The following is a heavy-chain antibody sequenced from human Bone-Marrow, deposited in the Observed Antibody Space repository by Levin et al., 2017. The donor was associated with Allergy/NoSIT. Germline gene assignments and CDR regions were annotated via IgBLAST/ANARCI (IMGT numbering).Heavy chain of an antibody. CDR3: VRDPKPGVTNDPFYFDY. CDR1: GGSISSYY. D-gene: IGHD2-21*02. CDR2: IYTSGTT. J-gene: IGHJ4*02. V-gene: IGHV4-4*07. Sequence: PSETLSLTCIVSGGSISSYYWNWIRQPAGKGLEWIGRIYTSGTTNYNPSLKSRVTMSVDTSKNQFSLNLRSVTAADTAVYYCVRDPKPGVTNDPFYFDYWGQGTLVTVSS.